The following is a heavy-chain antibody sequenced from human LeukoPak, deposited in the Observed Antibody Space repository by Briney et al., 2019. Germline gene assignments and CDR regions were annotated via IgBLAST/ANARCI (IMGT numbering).Heavy chain of an antibody. CDR1: GRSISSASYY. D-gene: IGHD3-22*01. J-gene: IGHJ4*02. CDR2: IYYSGST. V-gene: IGHV4-39*01. CDR3: QRARNSYDSSGYSALDY. Sequence: SETLSLTCTVSGRSISSASYYWGWIRQPPGKGLDWIGSIYYSGSTYYNPSLKNRVTISVDTSKNQFSLKLSSVTAADTAVYHCQRARNSYDSSGYSALDYWGQGTLVTVSS.